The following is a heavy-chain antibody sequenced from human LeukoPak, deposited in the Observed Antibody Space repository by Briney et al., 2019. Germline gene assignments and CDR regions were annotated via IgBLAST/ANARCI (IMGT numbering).Heavy chain of an antibody. D-gene: IGHD6-6*01. CDR1: GFTFSSYG. V-gene: IGHV3-30*03. Sequence: PGGSLRLSCAASGFTFSSYGMHWVRQAPGKGLEWVAVISYDGSNKYYADSVKGRFTISRDNSKNTLYLQMNSLRAEDTAVYYCASPFRAARLGYWGQGTLVTVSS. CDR3: ASPFRAARLGY. CDR2: ISYDGSNK. J-gene: IGHJ4*02.